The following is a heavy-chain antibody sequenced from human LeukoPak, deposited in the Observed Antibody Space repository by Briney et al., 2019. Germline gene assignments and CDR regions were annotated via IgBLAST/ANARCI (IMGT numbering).Heavy chain of an antibody. Sequence: GGSLRLSCAASGFTFSSYWMSWVRQAPGKGLEWVANIKQDGSEKYYVDSVKGRFTISRDNAKNSLYLQMNSLRAEDTAVYYCARDLTSNIAAAGPIDYWGQGTLVTVSS. CDR3: ARDLTSNIAAAGPIDY. CDR1: GFTFSSYW. J-gene: IGHJ4*02. CDR2: IKQDGSEK. D-gene: IGHD6-13*01. V-gene: IGHV3-7*01.